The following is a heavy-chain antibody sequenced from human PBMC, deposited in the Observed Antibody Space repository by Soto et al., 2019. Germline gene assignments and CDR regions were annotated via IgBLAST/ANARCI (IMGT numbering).Heavy chain of an antibody. CDR2: ISDSRDYR. J-gene: IGHJ4*02. CDR1: GFTFSRYS. CDR3: ASGESSGWPFDY. D-gene: IGHD6-19*01. V-gene: IGHV3-21*01. Sequence: EVQLVESGGGLVKPGGSLRLSCAASGFTFSRYSMNWVRQAPGKGLEWVSSISDSRDYRDYADSVKGRFTISRDNAKNSLYLQMNSLRAEDTAVYYCASGESSGWPFDYWGQGTLVTVSS.